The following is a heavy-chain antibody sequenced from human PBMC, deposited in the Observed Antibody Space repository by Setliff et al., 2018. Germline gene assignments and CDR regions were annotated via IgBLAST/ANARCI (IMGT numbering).Heavy chain of an antibody. CDR3: AGVYGENDLPDI. J-gene: IGHJ3*02. V-gene: IGHV4-39*07. Sequence: SEPLSLTCSVSGGSISSTSYYWAWIRQPPGKGLEWTGSIYYRGSTFIYPSLRSRVTISADTSKNQFSLKLTSVTAADTAMYYCAGVYGENDLPDIWGQGTMVTVSS. CDR1: GGSISSTSYY. CDR2: IYYRGST. D-gene: IGHD4-17*01.